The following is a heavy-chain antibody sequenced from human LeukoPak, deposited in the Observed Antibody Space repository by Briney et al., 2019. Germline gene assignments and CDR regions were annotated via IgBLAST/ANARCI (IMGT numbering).Heavy chain of an antibody. CDR1: GYTFTGYY. CDR2: INPNSGGT. V-gene: IGHV1-2*02. J-gene: IGHJ4*02. Sequence: ASVKVSCKASGYTFTGYYMHWVRQAPGQGLEWMGWINPNSGGTNYAQKFQGRVTMTRDTSISTAYMELRSLRSDDTAVYYCARESALSHYYDSSGSDYWGQGTLVTVSS. D-gene: IGHD3-22*01. CDR3: ARESALSHYYDSSGSDY.